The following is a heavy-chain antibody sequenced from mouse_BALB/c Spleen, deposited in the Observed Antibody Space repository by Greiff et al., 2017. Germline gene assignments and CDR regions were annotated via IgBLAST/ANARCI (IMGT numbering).Heavy chain of an antibody. CDR2: INPSTGYT. V-gene: IGHV1-7*01. J-gene: IGHJ4*01. Sequence: QVQLQQSGAELAKPGASVKMSCKASGYTFTSYWMHWVKQRPGQGLEWIGYINPSTGYTEYNQKFKDKATLTADKSSSTAYMQLSSLTSEDSAVYYCARYEYPYAMDYWGQGTSVTVSS. CDR1: GYTFTSYW. CDR3: ARYEYPYAMDY. D-gene: IGHD5-1*01.